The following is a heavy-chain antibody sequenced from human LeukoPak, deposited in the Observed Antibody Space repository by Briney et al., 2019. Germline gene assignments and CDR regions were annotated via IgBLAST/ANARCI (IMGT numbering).Heavy chain of an antibody. CDR1: GGSISSGSYY. CDR2: IYTSGST. Sequence: SETLSLTCTVSGGSISSGSYYWSWIRQPAGKGLEWIGRIYTSGSTNYNPSLKSRVTISVDTSKNQFSLKLTSVPAADTAVYYCAREGLGSGRGGDFDLWGCGTLVTVSS. J-gene: IGHJ2*01. D-gene: IGHD2-15*01. V-gene: IGHV4-61*02. CDR3: AREGLGSGRGGDFDL.